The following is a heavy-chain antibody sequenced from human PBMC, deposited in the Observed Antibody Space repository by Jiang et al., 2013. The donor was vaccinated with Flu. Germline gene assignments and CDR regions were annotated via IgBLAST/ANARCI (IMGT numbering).Heavy chain of an antibody. D-gene: IGHD6-13*01. J-gene: IGHJ4*02. CDR2: SMQLEH. CDR3: ARARAPEIAAYYFDS. CDR1: SGNYY. V-gene: IGHV4-61*01. Sequence: SGNYYWNWIRQPQGGVWSGLGISMQLEHQLQPSLKSRLTVSVDTSKTQFSLNLRSVTAADTAVYYCARARAPEIAAYYFDSWGQGTLVTVSS.